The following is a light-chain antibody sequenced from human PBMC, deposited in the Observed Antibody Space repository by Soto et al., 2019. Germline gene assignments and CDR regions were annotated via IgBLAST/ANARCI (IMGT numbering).Light chain of an antibody. J-gene: IGKJ1*01. CDR1: QSVSTSF. CDR3: HQFDSSLT. V-gene: IGKV3-20*01. CDR2: GTS. Sequence: EIVLTKSPGTLSLSPGDRATLSCRASQSVSTSFLAWYQQTPGQAPRLLIYGTSSRATGIPDRFSGSGSGTDFTLTISRLEPEDFAVYYCHQFDSSLTFGQGTTVEIK.